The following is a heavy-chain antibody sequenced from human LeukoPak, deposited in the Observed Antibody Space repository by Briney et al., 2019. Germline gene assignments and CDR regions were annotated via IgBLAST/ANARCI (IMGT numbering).Heavy chain of an antibody. CDR1: GFTFSGYG. D-gene: IGHD4-17*01. CDR2: IWYDGSKK. J-gene: IGHJ3*02. V-gene: IGHV3-33*01. Sequence: GGSLRLSCAASGFTFSGYGMHWVRQAPGKGLEWVAVIWYDGSKKYHADPVKGRFTISRDNSKNTLYLQMNSLRAEDTAVYYCARWGGDYSAFDIWGQGTMVTVSS. CDR3: ARWGGDYSAFDI.